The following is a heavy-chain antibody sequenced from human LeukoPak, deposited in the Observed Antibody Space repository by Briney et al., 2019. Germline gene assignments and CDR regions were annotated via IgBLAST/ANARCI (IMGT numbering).Heavy chain of an antibody. V-gene: IGHV3-23*01. CDR1: GFTFSSYW. D-gene: IGHD3-22*01. CDR3: AKSPRNYYDSSGYYPHYFDY. J-gene: IGHJ4*02. Sequence: GGSLRLSCAASGFTFSSYWMSWVRQAPGKGLEWVSAISGSGGSTYYADSVKGRFTISRDNSKNTLYLQMNSLRAEDTAVYYCAKSPRNYYDSSGYYPHYFDYWGQGTLVTVSS. CDR2: ISGSGGST.